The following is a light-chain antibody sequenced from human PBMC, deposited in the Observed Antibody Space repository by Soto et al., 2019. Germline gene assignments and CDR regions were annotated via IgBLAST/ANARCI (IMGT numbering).Light chain of an antibody. CDR2: DAS. V-gene: IGKV1-5*01. J-gene: IGKJ2*01. CDR3: QQYNIYF. CDR1: QSISSW. Sequence: DIQMTQSPSTLSASVGDRVTITCRASQSISSWLAWYQQKPGKAPKLLIYDASSLESGVPSRFSGSGSGTEFTPTISSLQPDDFATYYCQQYNIYFFARGTKLEIK.